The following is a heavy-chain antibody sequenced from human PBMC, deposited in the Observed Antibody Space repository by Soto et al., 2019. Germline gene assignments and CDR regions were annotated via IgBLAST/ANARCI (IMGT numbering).Heavy chain of an antibody. V-gene: IGHV3-33*01. CDR3: AREYCTNGVCYTRAFDI. J-gene: IGHJ3*02. D-gene: IGHD2-8*01. CDR2: IWYDGSNK. Sequence: GGSLRLSCAASGFTFSSYGMHWVRQAPGKGLEWVAVIWYDGSNKYYADSVKGRFTISRDNSKNTLYLQMNSLRAEDTAVYYCAREYCTNGVCYTRAFDIWGQGTMVTVSS. CDR1: GFTFSSYG.